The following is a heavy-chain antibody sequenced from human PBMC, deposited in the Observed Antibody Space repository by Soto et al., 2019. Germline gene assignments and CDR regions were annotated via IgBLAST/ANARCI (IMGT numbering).Heavy chain of an antibody. D-gene: IGHD3-22*01. CDR3: ASDSSGSNYYYGMDV. CDR1: GFTFSSYS. Sequence: GGSLRLSCAASGFTFSSYSMNWVRQAPGKGLERVSYISSSSSTIYYADSVKGRFTISRDNAKNSLYLQMNSLRDEDTAVYYCASDSSGSNYYYGMDVWGQGTTVTVYS. J-gene: IGHJ6*02. CDR2: ISSSSSTI. V-gene: IGHV3-48*02.